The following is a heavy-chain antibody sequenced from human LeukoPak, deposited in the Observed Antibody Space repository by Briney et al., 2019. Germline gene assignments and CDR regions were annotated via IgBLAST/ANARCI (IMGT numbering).Heavy chain of an antibody. CDR3: ARAPDYDSSGYYYKPGGNYYMDV. CDR1: GFTFDDYG. J-gene: IGHJ6*03. CDR2: INWNGGST. Sequence: GGSLRLSCAASGFTFDDYGMSWVRQAPGEGLEWVSGINWNGGSTGYADSVKGRFTISRDNAKNSLYLQMNSLRAEDTALYYCARAPDYDSSGYYYKPGGNYYMDVWGKGTTVTVSS. V-gene: IGHV3-20*04. D-gene: IGHD3-22*01.